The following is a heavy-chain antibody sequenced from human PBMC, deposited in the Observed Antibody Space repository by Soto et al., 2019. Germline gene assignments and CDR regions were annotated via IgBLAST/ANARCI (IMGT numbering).Heavy chain of an antibody. CDR1: VCSIISLS. CDR3: ARDRGEYTRSWFWYLYH. V-gene: IGHV4-4*07. CDR2: LNIAWTI. J-gene: IGHJ2*01. D-gene: IGHD2-2*02. Sequence: SETLSLTCSFSVCSIISLSCNLVRQPSVKGPEWVCLLNIAWTINYNPSLKSRITMSMDTSKNQISLQLRSVTAADTAIYYCARDRGEYTRSWFWYLYHWG.